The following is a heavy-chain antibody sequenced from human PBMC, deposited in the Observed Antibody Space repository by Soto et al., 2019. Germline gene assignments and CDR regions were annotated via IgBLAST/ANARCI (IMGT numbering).Heavy chain of an antibody. V-gene: IGHV3-23*01. Sequence: EVQLLESGGGLVQPGGSLRLSCADSGFSFKTYGMTWVRQAPGKGLEGVAHIGLSNSDTYYADSVKGRFTISRDNSKNMVYLQMNSLRDADTAVYYCVKGGAYWYNDCARRYWGRGTLVTVSS. CDR3: VKGGAYWYNDCARRY. CDR1: GFSFKTYG. CDR2: IGLSNSDT. J-gene: IGHJ4*02. D-gene: IGHD2-21*01.